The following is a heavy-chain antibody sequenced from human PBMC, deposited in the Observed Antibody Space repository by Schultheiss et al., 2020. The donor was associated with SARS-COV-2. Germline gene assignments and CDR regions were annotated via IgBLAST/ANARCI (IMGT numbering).Heavy chain of an antibody. CDR3: ARSPRYSSYWYNFDY. V-gene: IGHV3-11*04. CDR1: GFTFSDYY. CDR2: ISSGGSYI. Sequence: GGSLRLSCAASGFTFSDYYMSWIRQAPGKGLEWVSYISSGGSYIYYADSVKGRFTISRDNAKNSLDLQMSSLRAEDTGAYYCARSPRYSSYWYNFDYWGQGTLVTVSS. J-gene: IGHJ4*02. D-gene: IGHD6-19*01.